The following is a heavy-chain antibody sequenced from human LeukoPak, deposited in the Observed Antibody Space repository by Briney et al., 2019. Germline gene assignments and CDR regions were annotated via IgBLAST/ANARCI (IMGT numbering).Heavy chain of an antibody. J-gene: IGHJ4*02. CDR2: ISGSGGST. V-gene: IGHV3-23*01. D-gene: IGHD3-10*01. CDR1: GFTFSSYA. Sequence: PGGSLRLSCAASGFTFSSYAMSWVRQAPGKGLEWVSAISGSGGSTDYADSVKGRFTISRDNSKNTLYLQMNSLRAEDTAVYYCAKDLLWFGDIKYYFDYWGQGTLVTVSS. CDR3: AKDLLWFGDIKYYFDY.